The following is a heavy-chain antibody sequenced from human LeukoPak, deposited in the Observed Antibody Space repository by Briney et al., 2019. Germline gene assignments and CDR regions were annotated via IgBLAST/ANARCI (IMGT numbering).Heavy chain of an antibody. V-gene: IGHV3-48*02. CDR2: ISSSGTTI. D-gene: IGHD6-13*01. J-gene: IGHJ4*02. CDR3: ARVWGLAVAGGEIEY. Sequence: GGSLRLSCAASGFTFSSYSMNWVRQAPGKGLEWVSYISSSGTTIYYADSVKGRFTISRDNAKNSLYLQMNSLRDENTAVYYCARVWGLAVAGGEIEYWGQGTLVTVSS. CDR1: GFTFSSYS.